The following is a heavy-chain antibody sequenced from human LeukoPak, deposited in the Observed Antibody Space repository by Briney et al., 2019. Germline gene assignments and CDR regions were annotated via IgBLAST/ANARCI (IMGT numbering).Heavy chain of an antibody. J-gene: IGHJ4*02. CDR2: IYTSGST. CDR3: AGITIFGVVIY. V-gene: IGHV4-61*02. Sequence: SETLSLTCTVSGGSISSGSYYWSWIRQPAGKGLEWIGRIYTSGSTNYNPSLKSRVTISVDTSKNQFSLKLSSVTAADTAVYYCAGITIFGVVIYWGQGTLVTVSS. CDR1: GGSISSGSYY. D-gene: IGHD3-3*01.